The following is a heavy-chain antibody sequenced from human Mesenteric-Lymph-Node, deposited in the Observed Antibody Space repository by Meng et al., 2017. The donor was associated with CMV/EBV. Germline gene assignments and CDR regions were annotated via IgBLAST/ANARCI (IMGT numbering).Heavy chain of an antibody. CDR2: ISGSGDST. J-gene: IGHJ4*02. CDR1: GDSVSSGSYY. CDR3: AKGLSSGYSSSWPQDY. D-gene: IGHD6-13*01. Sequence: ETLSLTCTVSGDSVSSGSYYWSWIRQPPGKGLEWVSTISGSGDSTFYAGSVKGRFTISRDNSKNTLYLQMDSLRAEDTAVYYCAKGLSSGYSSSWPQDYWGQGTLVTVSS. V-gene: IGHV3-23*01.